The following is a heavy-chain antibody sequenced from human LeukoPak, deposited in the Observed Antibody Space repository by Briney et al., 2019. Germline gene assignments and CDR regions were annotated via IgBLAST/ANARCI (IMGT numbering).Heavy chain of an antibody. V-gene: IGHV3-48*03. CDR3: TKGSTPPDYDVWSGPNDAFDI. J-gene: IGHJ3*02. Sequence: PGGSLRLSCAASGFTFSSYEMNWVRQAPGKGLECVSYISSSGSTIYYADSVKGRFTISRDNAKTSLYLQMNSLRAEDTAVYYCTKGSTPPDYDVWSGPNDAFDIWGQGTMVTVSS. CDR1: GFTFSSYE. D-gene: IGHD3-3*01. CDR2: ISSSGSTI.